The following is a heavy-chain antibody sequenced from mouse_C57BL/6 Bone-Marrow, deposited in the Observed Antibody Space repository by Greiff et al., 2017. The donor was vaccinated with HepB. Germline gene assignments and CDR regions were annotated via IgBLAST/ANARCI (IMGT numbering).Heavy chain of an antibody. Sequence: VKVVESGPELVKPGASVKISCKASGYAFSSSWMNWVKQRPGKGLEWIGRIYPGDGDTNYNGKFKGKATLTADKSSSTAYMQLSSLTSEDSAVYFCAREGALYYGSSPAWFAYWGQGTLVTVSA. CDR2: IYPGDGDT. CDR1: GYAFSSSW. V-gene: IGHV1-82*01. CDR3: AREGALYYGSSPAWFAY. J-gene: IGHJ3*01. D-gene: IGHD1-1*01.